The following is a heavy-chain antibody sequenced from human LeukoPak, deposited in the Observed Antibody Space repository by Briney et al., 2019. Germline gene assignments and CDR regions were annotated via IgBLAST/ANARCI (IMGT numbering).Heavy chain of an antibody. CDR3: ARAASIAVTGTFWFDP. D-gene: IGHD6-19*01. J-gene: IGHJ5*02. Sequence: SETLSLNCAVYGGSFSNYYWSWIRQPPGKGLEWIGEIDHSGSTNYNPSLKSRVIISVDASKTQLSLKLSSVTAADTAVYYCARAASIAVTGTFWFDPWGQGTLVIVSS. V-gene: IGHV4-34*01. CDR2: IDHSGST. CDR1: GGSFSNYY.